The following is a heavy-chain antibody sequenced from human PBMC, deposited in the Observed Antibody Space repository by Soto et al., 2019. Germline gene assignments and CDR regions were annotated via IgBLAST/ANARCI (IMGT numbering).Heavy chain of an antibody. Sequence: SETLSLTCTVSGDSIGTTHSYWAWIRQSPGKGLEWIGSIYYSGSTYYNPSLKSRVTISVDTSKNQFSLKLSSVTAADTAVYYCARHESYSSGWYQGNWFDPWGQGTLVTVSS. J-gene: IGHJ5*02. CDR3: ARHESYSSGWYQGNWFDP. D-gene: IGHD6-19*01. CDR2: IYYSGST. V-gene: IGHV4-39*01. CDR1: GDSIGTTHSY.